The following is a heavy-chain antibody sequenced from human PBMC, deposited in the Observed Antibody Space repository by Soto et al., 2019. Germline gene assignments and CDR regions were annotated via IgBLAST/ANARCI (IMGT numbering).Heavy chain of an antibody. CDR3: AREILSPDFYFHGMDV. CDR2: ISAKKGNT. D-gene: IGHD2-15*01. J-gene: IGHJ6*02. CDR1: GYTFTSYG. V-gene: IGHV1-18*04. Sequence: QGQMVQSGAEVKKPGASVKVSCKASGYTFTSYGSSWVRQAPGQGLEWMGWISAKKGNTKYAQKFQVRVTMTTDTSTSTAYMELRSLRSDDTAVYYCAREILSPDFYFHGMDVWGQGTTVTVSS.